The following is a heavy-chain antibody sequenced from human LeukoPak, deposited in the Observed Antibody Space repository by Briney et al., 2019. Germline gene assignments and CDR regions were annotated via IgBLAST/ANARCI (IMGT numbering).Heavy chain of an antibody. V-gene: IGHV1-2*06. CDR2: INPNSGGT. Sequence: ASVKVSCKASGYTFTGYYMHWVRRAPGQGLEWMGRINPNSGGTNYAQKFQGRVTMTRDTSISTAYMELSRLRSDDTAVYYCASLRITIFGVDYWGQGTLVTVSS. J-gene: IGHJ4*02. D-gene: IGHD3-3*01. CDR1: GYTFTGYY. CDR3: ASLRITIFGVDY.